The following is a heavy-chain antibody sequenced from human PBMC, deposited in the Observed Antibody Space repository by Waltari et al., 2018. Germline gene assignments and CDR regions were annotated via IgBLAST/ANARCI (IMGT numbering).Heavy chain of an antibody. D-gene: IGHD3-16*01. V-gene: IGHV4-39*07. CDR1: GGSISSSSYY. CDR3: AREGGMTRNFDY. J-gene: IGHJ4*02. Sequence: QLQLQESGPGLVKPSETLSLTCTVSGGSISSSSYYWGWIRQPPGKGLEWIGSIYYSGSTYYNPSLQRRVTISVDTSKNQFSLKLSSVTAADTAVYYCAREGGMTRNFDYWGQGTLVTVSS. CDR2: IYYSGST.